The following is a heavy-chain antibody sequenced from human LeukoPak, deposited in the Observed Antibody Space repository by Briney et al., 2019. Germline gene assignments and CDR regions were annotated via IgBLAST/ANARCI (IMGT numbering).Heavy chain of an antibody. J-gene: IGHJ4*02. V-gene: IGHV1-2*02. D-gene: IGHD3-22*01. Sequence: AASVKVSCKASGYTFTGYYMHWVRRAPGQGLEWMGWINPNSGGTNYAQKFQGRVTMTRDTSISTAYMELSRLRSDDTAVYYCAGDKTYYYDSSGYEFDYWGQGTLVTVSS. CDR1: GYTFTGYY. CDR3: AGDKTYYYDSSGYEFDY. CDR2: INPNSGGT.